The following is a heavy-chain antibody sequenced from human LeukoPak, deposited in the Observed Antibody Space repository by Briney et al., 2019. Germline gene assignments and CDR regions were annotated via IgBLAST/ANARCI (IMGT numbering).Heavy chain of an antibody. CDR3: AKDQWELRYYFDY. CDR2: ISYDGSNK. Sequence: GGSLRLSCAASGFTFSSYGMHWVRQAPGEGLEWVAVISYDGSNKYYADSVKGRFTISRDNSKNTLYLQMNSLRAEDTAVYYCAKDQWELRYYFDYWGQGTPVTVSS. CDR1: GFTFSSYG. V-gene: IGHV3-30*18. D-gene: IGHD1-26*01. J-gene: IGHJ4*02.